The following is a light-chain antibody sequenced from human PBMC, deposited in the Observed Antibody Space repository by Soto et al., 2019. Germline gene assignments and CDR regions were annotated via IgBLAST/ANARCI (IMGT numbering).Light chain of an antibody. V-gene: IGKV1-39*01. CDR1: QSISSY. Sequence: DIQMTQLPSSRSAFLLDIVTITGRASQSISSYLNWYQQQPGKAPKVLIYDASSLQSGVPSRFSGSGSGTEFTLTITSLQPHDFATYYCQQYNSYPWTFGQGTKVDI. CDR3: QQYNSYPWT. CDR2: DAS. J-gene: IGKJ1*01.